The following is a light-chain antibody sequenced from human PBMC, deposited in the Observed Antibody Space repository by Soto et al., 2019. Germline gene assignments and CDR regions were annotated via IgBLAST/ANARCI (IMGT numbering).Light chain of an antibody. Sequence: EIVLTQSPGTLSLSPGERATLYCRASQSVSNNYLAWYQQKPGQAPRLLIYGASNRATGIPDRFSGSGSGTDFTLTIRRLEPEDFAVYYCQQYGSSYPWTFGQGTKVDIK. CDR2: GAS. V-gene: IGKV3-20*01. J-gene: IGKJ1*01. CDR3: QQYGSSYPWT. CDR1: QSVSNNY.